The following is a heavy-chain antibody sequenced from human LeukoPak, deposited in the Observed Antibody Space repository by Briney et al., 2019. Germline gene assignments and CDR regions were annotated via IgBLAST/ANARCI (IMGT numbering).Heavy chain of an antibody. J-gene: IGHJ4*02. CDR1: GYSISNDYY. D-gene: IGHD1-7*01. CDR3: ARIYGNFQNYYDY. V-gene: IGHV4-38-2*02. CDR2: IYHSGSA. Sequence: SETLSLTCTVSGYSISNDYYWGWIRQPPGKGLEWIGSIYHSGSAYYNPSLKSRVTISIDTSKNQFSLKLSSVTAADTAVYFCARIYGNFQNYYDYWGQGTLVTVSS.